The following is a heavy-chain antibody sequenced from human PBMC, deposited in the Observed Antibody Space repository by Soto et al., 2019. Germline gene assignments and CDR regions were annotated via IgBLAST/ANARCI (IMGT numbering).Heavy chain of an antibody. CDR1: GYTFITYG. CDR2: TSSYNGYT. Sequence: QVQLVQSGAEVKKPGASLKVSCKTSGYTFITYGISWVRQAPGQGLEWMGWTSSYNGYTKYAQKFQGRATMTTDTSTSTAYMELRILRSDDTAVYYCARAYDYGGNSDYWGQGTLVTVSS. CDR3: ARAYDYGGNSDY. J-gene: IGHJ4*02. V-gene: IGHV1-18*04. D-gene: IGHD4-17*01.